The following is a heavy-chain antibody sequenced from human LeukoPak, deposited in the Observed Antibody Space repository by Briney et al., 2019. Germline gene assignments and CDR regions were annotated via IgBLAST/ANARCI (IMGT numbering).Heavy chain of an antibody. CDR2: ISYDGSNK. CDR1: GFTFSSYA. CDR3: ARDSPPVLLWFGELGFPNY. V-gene: IGHV3-30*04. J-gene: IGHJ4*02. D-gene: IGHD3-10*01. Sequence: GGSLRLSCAASGFTFSSYAMHWVRQAPGKGLEWVAVISYDGSNKYYADSVEGRFPISRDNSKNTLYLQMNRLRAGDKAVDFRARDSPPVLLWFGELGFPNYWGQGTLVTVSS.